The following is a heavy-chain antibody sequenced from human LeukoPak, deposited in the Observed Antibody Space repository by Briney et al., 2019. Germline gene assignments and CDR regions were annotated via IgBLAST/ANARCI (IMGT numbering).Heavy chain of an antibody. CDR3: ARDNENGMTTVTTAFDY. CDR1: GGSTSSSSYY. D-gene: IGHD4-17*01. Sequence: SSETLSLTCTVSGGSTSSSSYYWGWIRQPPGKGLEWIGSIYYSGSTYYNPSLKSRVTISVDTSKNQFSLKLSSVTAADTAVYYCARDNENGMTTVTTAFDYWGQGTLVTVSS. V-gene: IGHV4-39*07. J-gene: IGHJ4*02. CDR2: IYYSGST.